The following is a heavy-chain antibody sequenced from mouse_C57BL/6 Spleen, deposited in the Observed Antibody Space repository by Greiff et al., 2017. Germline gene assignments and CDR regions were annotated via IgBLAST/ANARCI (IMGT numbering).Heavy chain of an antibody. CDR1: GFTFSSYA. Sequence: EVQLQESGGGLVKPGGSLKLSCAASGFTFSSYAMSWVRQTPEKRLEWVATISDGGSYTYYPDNVKGRFTISRDNAKNNLYLQMSHLKSEDTAMYYCARGYSKGWNYFDYWGQGTTLTVSS. D-gene: IGHD2-5*01. CDR3: ARGYSKGWNYFDY. J-gene: IGHJ2*01. V-gene: IGHV5-4*01. CDR2: ISDGGSYT.